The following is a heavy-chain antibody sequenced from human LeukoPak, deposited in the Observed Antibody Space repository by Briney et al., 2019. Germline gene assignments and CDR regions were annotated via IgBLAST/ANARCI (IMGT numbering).Heavy chain of an antibody. Sequence: SETLSLTCTVSGGSISSYYWSWIRQPPGKGLEWIGYIYYSGSTNYNPSLKSRVTISVDTSKNQFSLKLSSVTAADTAVYYCARLPTDYGDYDDAFDIWGQGTMVTVSS. J-gene: IGHJ3*02. V-gene: IGHV4-59*08. CDR3: ARLPTDYGDYDDAFDI. D-gene: IGHD4-17*01. CDR2: IYYSGST. CDR1: GGSISSYY.